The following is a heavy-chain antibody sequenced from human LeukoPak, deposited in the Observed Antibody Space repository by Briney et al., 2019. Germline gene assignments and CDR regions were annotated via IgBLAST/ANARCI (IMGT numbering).Heavy chain of an antibody. CDR2: TYYRSKWYN. D-gene: IGHD6-6*01. J-gene: IGHJ1*01. V-gene: IGHV6-1*01. Sequence: SQTLSLTCAISGDSVSSNSAAWNWIRQSPSRGLEWLGRTYYRSKWYNDYAVSVKSRITINPDTSMNQFSLQLNSVTPEDTAVYYSARGYSSSSVGYFQHWGQGTLVTVSS. CDR3: ARGYSSSSVGYFQH. CDR1: GDSVSSNSAA.